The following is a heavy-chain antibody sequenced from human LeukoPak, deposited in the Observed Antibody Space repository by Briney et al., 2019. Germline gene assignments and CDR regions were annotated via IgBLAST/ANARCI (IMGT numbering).Heavy chain of an antibody. V-gene: IGHV4-59*11. Sequence: PSETLSLTCTVSGGSITDHYWSWIRQPPGKGLELTGHIHSTGNTFYKPPLKSRITISLDTSRNQFSLRLSSVTAADTAVYYCARFSSGCSNASCYLDYWGQGTLVTVSS. CDR3: ARFSSGCSNASCYLDY. D-gene: IGHD2-2*01. J-gene: IGHJ4*02. CDR1: GGSITDHY. CDR2: IHSTGNT.